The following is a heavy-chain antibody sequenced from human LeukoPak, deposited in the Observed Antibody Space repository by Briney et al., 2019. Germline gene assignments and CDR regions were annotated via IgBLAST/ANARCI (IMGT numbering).Heavy chain of an antibody. D-gene: IGHD6-13*01. Sequence: SETLSLTCTVSGGSISSGGYYWSWIRQPPGKGLEWIGYIYHSGSTYYNPSLKSRVTISVDRSKNQFSLKLSSVTAADTAVYYCARDSSPYIAAAGTQVAQVDYWGQGTLVTVSS. V-gene: IGHV4-30-2*01. CDR3: ARDSSPYIAAAGTQVAQVDY. CDR2: IYHSGST. J-gene: IGHJ4*02. CDR1: GGSISSGGYY.